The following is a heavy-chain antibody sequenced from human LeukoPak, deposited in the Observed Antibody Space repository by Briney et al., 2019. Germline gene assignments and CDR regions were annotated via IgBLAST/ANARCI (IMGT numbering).Heavy chain of an antibody. CDR2: IKQDGSVK. V-gene: IGHV3-7*01. CDR3: ARIGYRSSSFDY. CDR1: GFTFNNYR. Sequence: GGSLRLSCEASGFTFNNYRMSWVRQAPGKGLEWVANIKQDGSVKYYVDSMKGRFTISRDNAKNSLYLQVNSLRAEDTAVYYCARIGYRSSSFDYWGQGTLVTVSS. J-gene: IGHJ4*02. D-gene: IGHD6-13*01.